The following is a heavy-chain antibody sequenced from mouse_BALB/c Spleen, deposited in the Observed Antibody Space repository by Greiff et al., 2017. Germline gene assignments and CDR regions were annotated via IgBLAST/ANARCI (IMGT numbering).Heavy chain of an antibody. D-gene: IGHD3-2*01. CDR3: ARRGDSSGYIAMDY. Sequence: EVNVVESGGGLVQPGGSRKLSCAASGFTFSSFGMHWVRQAPEKGLEWVAYISSGSSTIYYADTVKGRFTISRDNPKNTLFLQMTSLRSEDTAMYYCARRGDSSGYIAMDYWGQGTSVTVSS. CDR1: GFTFSSFG. CDR2: ISSGSSTI. V-gene: IGHV5-17*02. J-gene: IGHJ4*01.